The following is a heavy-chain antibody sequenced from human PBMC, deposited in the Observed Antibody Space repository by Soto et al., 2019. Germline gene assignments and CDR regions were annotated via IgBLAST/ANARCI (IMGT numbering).Heavy chain of an antibody. Sequence: SETLSLTCTVSGGSISSYYWIWIRQPPGKGLEWIGYIYYSGSTNYNPSLKSRVTISVDTSKNQFSLKLSSVTAADTAVYYCARGPRRDWVDYWGQGTLVTVSS. CDR3: ARGPRRDWVDY. J-gene: IGHJ4*02. CDR1: GGSISSYY. CDR2: IYYSGST. D-gene: IGHD3-9*01. V-gene: IGHV4-59*01.